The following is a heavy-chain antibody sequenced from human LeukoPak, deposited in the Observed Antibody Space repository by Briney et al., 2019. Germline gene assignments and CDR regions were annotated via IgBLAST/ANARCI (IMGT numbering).Heavy chain of an antibody. CDR3: ARGIVPAAFDY. CDR2: ISSSAHHI. V-gene: IGHV3-21*01. J-gene: IGHJ4*02. D-gene: IGHD2-2*01. Sequence: GGSLRLSCAASGFTFSSYRMNWVRQAPGKGLEWVSSISSSAHHIAYADSVKGRFTISRDNAKNALYLQVNSLRAEDTAVYYCARGIVPAAFDYWGQGTLVTVSS. CDR1: GFTFSSYR.